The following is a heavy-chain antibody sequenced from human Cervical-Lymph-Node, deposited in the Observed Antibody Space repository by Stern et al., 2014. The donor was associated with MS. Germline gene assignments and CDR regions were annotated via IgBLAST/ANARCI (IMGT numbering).Heavy chain of an antibody. CDR1: GFTFSSYG. CDR2: IWYDGSNK. D-gene: IGHD3-10*01. J-gene: IGHJ6*02. V-gene: IGHV3-33*01. CDR3: ARGWFGELYYYYGMDV. Sequence: VQLVESRGGVVQPGRSLRLSCAASGFTFSSYGMHWVRQAQGKGLEWVAVIWYDGSNKYYADSVKGRFTISRDNSKNTLYLQMNSLRAEDTAVYYCARGWFGELYYYYGMDVWGQGTTVTVSS.